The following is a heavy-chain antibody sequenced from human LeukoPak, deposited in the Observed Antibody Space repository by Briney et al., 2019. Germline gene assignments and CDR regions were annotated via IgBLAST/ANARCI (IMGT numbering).Heavy chain of an antibody. J-gene: IGHJ6*03. Sequence: GGSLRLSCAASGFTFSSYWMNWVRQAPGKGLEWVSSISASSYYIYYTDSVKGRFIISRDNAKNSLYLQMSSLRAEDSAIYYCARDPPLVSGPIYYYYYMDVWGKGTTVTVSS. CDR3: ARDPPLVSGPIYYYYYMDV. CDR2: ISASSYYI. CDR1: GFTFSSYW. V-gene: IGHV3-21*01. D-gene: IGHD5/OR15-5a*01.